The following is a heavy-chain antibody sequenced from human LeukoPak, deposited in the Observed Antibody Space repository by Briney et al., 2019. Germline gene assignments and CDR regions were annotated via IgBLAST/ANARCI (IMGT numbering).Heavy chain of an antibody. J-gene: IGHJ4*02. CDR2: IYYSGST. D-gene: IGHD6-13*01. V-gene: IGHV4-31*03. Sequence: SQTLSLTCTVSGGAISSGGYYWSWIRQHPGKGXEWIGYIYYSGSTYYNPSLKSRVTISVDTSKNQFSLKLSSVTAADTAVYYCARDSRRQQLGVYWGQGTLVTVSS. CDR3: ARDSRRQQLGVY. CDR1: GGAISSGGYY.